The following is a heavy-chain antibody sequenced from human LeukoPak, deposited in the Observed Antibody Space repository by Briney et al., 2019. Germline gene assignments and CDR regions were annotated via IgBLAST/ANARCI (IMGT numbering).Heavy chain of an antibody. D-gene: IGHD3-10*01. CDR3: AKENMVRGVII. CDR2: ISYDGSNK. J-gene: IGHJ4*02. CDR1: GFTFSSYA. V-gene: IGHV3-30*07. Sequence: PGRSLRLSCAASGFTFSSYAMHWVRQAPGKGLEWVAVISYDGSNKYYADSVKGRFTISRDNSKNTLYLQMNSLRAEDTAVYYCAKENMVRGVIIWGQGTLVTVSS.